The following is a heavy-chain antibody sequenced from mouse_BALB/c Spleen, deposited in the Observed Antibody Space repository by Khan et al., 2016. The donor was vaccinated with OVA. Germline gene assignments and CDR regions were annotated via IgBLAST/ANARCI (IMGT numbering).Heavy chain of an antibody. CDR2: IYPGDGDT. D-gene: IGHD2-2*01. CDR1: GYTFTSYW. V-gene: IGHV1-87*01. Sequence: VQLQESGAELARPGASVKLSCKASGYTFTSYWMQWVKQRPGQGLEWIGAIYPGDGDTRYTQKFKGKATLTADKSSSTAYMQLSSLASEDSAVYYCARGYGFAYWGQGILVTASA. J-gene: IGHJ3*01. CDR3: ARGYGFAY.